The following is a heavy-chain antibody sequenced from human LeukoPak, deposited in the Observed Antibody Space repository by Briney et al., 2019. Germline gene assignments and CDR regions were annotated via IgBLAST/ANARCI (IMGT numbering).Heavy chain of an antibody. CDR2: INPNSGGT. V-gene: IGHV1-2*02. CDR3: ARDVLYCSSTSCYGASGYDP. CDR1: GYTFTGYY. Sequence: ASVKVSCKASGYTFTGYYMHWVRQAPGQGLEWMGWINPNSGGTNYAQKFQGRVTMARDTSISTAYVELSRLRSDDTAVYYCARDVLYCSSTSCYGASGYDPWGQGTLVTVSP. J-gene: IGHJ5*02. D-gene: IGHD2-2*01.